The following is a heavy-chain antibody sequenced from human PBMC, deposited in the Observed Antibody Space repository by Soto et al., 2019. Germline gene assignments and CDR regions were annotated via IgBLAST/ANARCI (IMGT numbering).Heavy chain of an antibody. V-gene: IGHV4-59*01. CDR3: ARSHIVVVPAAIGEGYYFDY. J-gene: IGHJ4*02. CDR2: IYYSGST. CDR1: GGSISSYY. D-gene: IGHD2-2*02. Sequence: SETLSLTCTVSGGSISSYYWSWIRQPPGKGLEWIGYIYYSGSTNYNPSLKSRVTISVDTSKNQFSLKLSSVTAADTAVYYCARSHIVVVPAAIGEGYYFDYWGQGTLVTVSS.